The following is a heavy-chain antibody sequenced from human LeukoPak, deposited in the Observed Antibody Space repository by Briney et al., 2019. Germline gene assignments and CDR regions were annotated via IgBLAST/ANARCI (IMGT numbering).Heavy chain of an antibody. CDR1: GFTFSSYS. D-gene: IGHD4-17*01. CDR2: ISSSSSTI. Sequence: GGSLRLSCAASGFTFSSYSMNWVRQAPGKGLEWVSYISSSSSTIYYADSVKGRFTISRDNAKNSLYLQMNSLRAEGTAVYYCARTVTTYWYFDLWGRGTLVTVSS. J-gene: IGHJ2*01. V-gene: IGHV3-48*01. CDR3: ARTVTTYWYFDL.